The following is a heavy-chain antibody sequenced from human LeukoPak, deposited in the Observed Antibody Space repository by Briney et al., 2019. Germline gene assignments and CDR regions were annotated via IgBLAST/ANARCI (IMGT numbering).Heavy chain of an antibody. CDR3: ARGPATAKNWFDP. D-gene: IGHD2-2*01. CDR1: GGSISSGSYY. Sequence: PSHTLSLTCTVSGGSISSGSYYWSWIRQPAGKGLEWIGRIYTSGSTNYNPSLKSRVTISVDTSKNQLSLKLSSVTAADTAVYYCARGPATAKNWFDPWGQGTLVTVSS. V-gene: IGHV4-61*02. CDR2: IYTSGST. J-gene: IGHJ5*02.